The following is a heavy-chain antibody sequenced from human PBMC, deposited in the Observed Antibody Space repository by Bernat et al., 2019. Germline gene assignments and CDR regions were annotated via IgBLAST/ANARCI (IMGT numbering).Heavy chain of an antibody. CDR1: GFTFSSYG. V-gene: IGHV3-NL1*01. CDR2: FFASGTT. D-gene: IGHD1-1*01. J-gene: IGHJ4*02. Sequence: QVQLVESGGGVVQPGRSLRLSCAASGFTFSSYGMHWVRQAPGKGLEWVSVFFASGTTYYADSVKGRFTISRDISQNILYLQMNSLRAEDTAVYYCGGFRKTGPAGFDYWGRGTLVTVSS. CDR3: GGFRKTGPAGFDY.